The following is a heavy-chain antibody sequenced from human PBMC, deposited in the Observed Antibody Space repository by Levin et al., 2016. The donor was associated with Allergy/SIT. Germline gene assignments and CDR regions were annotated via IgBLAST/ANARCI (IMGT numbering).Heavy chain of an antibody. D-gene: IGHD3-10*02. CDR1: GFTFSSYP. CDR2: ITASGGTT. CDR3: AKDVRGFDY. V-gene: IGHV3-23*01. Sequence: GESLKISCVASGFTFSSYPMSWVRQAPGKGLEWVSAITASGGTTYIADSVRGRFTISRDNSRNTLYLQMDSLRAEDTAVYYCAKDVRGFDYWGQGALVTVSS. J-gene: IGHJ4*02.